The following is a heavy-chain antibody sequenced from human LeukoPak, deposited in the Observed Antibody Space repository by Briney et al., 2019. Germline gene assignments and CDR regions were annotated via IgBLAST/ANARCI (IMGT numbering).Heavy chain of an antibody. Sequence: GGSLRLSCAASGFTFSIYSTSWVRQAPGKRLEWVSTISSSSDTTYYADSVKGRFTISRDNSKSTLYLQMNSLRAEDTAIYYCATALGYTYGYWGQGTLVTVSS. CDR2: ISSSSDTT. CDR1: GFTFSIYS. CDR3: ATALGYTYGY. V-gene: IGHV3-23*01. D-gene: IGHD5-18*01. J-gene: IGHJ4*02.